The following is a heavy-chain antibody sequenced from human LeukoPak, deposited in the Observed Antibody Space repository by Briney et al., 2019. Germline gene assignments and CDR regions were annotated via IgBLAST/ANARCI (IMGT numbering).Heavy chain of an antibody. J-gene: IGHJ4*02. CDR2: ISNDGGRT. D-gene: IGHD4-17*01. CDR1: GLTFNKYA. Sequence: PGGSLRLSCAASGLTFNKYAFHWVRQAPGKGLEYVSAISNDGGRTYYADSVKGRFTISRDNSKNTLSLQMGSLRTDDMAVYYCARARSNGDYDYWGQGTPVTVSS. V-gene: IGHV3-64*02. CDR3: ARARSNGDYDY.